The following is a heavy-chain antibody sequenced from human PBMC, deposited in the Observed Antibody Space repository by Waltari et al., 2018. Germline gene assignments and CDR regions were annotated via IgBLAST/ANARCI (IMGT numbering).Heavy chain of an antibody. J-gene: IGHJ4*02. D-gene: IGHD2-15*01. Sequence: QVQLQESGPGLVKPSETLSLTCAVSGYSISSGYYWGWIRQPPGKGLDWIGSIYHSGSTYYNPSLKGRVTISVDTSKNQFSLKLSSVTAADTAVYYCAREETYCSGGSCYSFDHPDYWGQGTLVTVSS. CDR1: GYSISSGYY. CDR3: AREETYCSGGSCYSFDHPDY. CDR2: IYHSGST. V-gene: IGHV4-38-2*02.